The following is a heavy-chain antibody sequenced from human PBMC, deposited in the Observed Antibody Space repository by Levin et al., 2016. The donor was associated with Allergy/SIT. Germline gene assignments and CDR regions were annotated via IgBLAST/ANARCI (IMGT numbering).Heavy chain of an antibody. CDR3: TTVRVRGEDFDY. V-gene: IGHV1-8*01. CDR2: MNPNSGNT. Sequence: ASVKVSCKASGYTFTSYDINWVRQATGQGLEWMGWMNPNSGNTGYAQKFQGRVTMTRNTSISTAYMELSSLRSEDTAVYYCTTVRVRGEDFDYWGQGTLVTVSS. J-gene: IGHJ4*02. D-gene: IGHD3-10*01. CDR1: GYTFTSYD.